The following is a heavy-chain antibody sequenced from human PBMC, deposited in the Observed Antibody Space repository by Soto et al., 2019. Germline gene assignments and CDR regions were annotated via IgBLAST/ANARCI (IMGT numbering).Heavy chain of an antibody. V-gene: IGHV3-9*01. CDR1: GFTFDDYA. CDR2: ISWNSARI. J-gene: IGHJ6*02. D-gene: IGHD3-10*01. CDR3: AKDILFGETSYYYGMDV. Sequence: EVQLVESGGGLVQPGRSLRLSCGASGFTFDDYAMHWVRQAPWKGLEWVSGISWNSARIDYADSVKGRFTISRDNAKNSLYLQMNSLRAEDTALYYCAKDILFGETSYYYGMDVWGPGTTVTVSS.